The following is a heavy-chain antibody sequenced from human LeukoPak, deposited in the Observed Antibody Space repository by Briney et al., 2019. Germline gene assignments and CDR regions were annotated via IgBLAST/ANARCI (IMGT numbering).Heavy chain of an antibody. J-gene: IGHJ3*02. D-gene: IGHD6-19*01. CDR2: INPSGGST. V-gene: IGHV1-46*01. CDR1: GYTFTSYY. CDR3: ARGRGFSSGWPVDTFDM. Sequence: ASVKVSCKASGYTFTSYYIHWVRQAPGQGLEWMGIINPSGGSTSYAQKFQGRVTMTRDMSTSTVYMELSSLRSEDTAVYYCARGRGFSSGWPVDTFDMWGQGAMVTVSA.